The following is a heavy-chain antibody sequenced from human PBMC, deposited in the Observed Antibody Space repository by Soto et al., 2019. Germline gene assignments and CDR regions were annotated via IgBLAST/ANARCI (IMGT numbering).Heavy chain of an antibody. CDR3: ARERPPADY. CDR1: GYTFNSYG. CDR2: ISAYNDNT. J-gene: IGHJ4*02. Sequence: QVQLVQSGAEVKKPGASVKVSCKASGYTFNSYGISWVRQAPGQGLEWMGWISAYNDNTNYAQNLQXSXTLXTDTSTSTDYMELRSLRSDDTAVYYCARERPPADYWGQGTLVTVSS. V-gene: IGHV1-18*01.